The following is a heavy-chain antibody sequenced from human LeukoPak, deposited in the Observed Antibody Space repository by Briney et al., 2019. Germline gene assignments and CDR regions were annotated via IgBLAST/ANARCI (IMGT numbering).Heavy chain of an antibody. D-gene: IGHD4-17*01. V-gene: IGHV1-69*04. CDR3: ASPSGDYGQGGKWFDP. J-gene: IGHJ5*02. CDR2: IIPIFDIA. Sequence: SVKVSCKASGGTFSSYAISWVRQAPGQGLEWMGRIIPIFDIANYAQKFQGRVTITADKSTSTAYMELSSLRSEDTAVYYCASPSGDYGQGGKWFDPWGQGTLVTVSS. CDR1: GGTFSSYA.